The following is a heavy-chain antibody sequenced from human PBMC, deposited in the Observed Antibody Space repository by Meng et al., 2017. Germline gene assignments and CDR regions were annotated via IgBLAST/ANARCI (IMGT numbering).Heavy chain of an antibody. CDR1: GFTFSSYA. Sequence: GESLKISCAASGFTFSSYAMSWVRQAPGKGLEWVSAISGSGGSTYYADSVKGRFTISRDNSKNTLYLQMNSLRAEDTAVYYCAKDYREYYDSSGYYPPNAFDIWGQGTMVTVSS. J-gene: IGHJ3*02. CDR3: AKDYREYYDSSGYYPPNAFDI. D-gene: IGHD3-22*01. V-gene: IGHV3-23*01. CDR2: ISGSGGST.